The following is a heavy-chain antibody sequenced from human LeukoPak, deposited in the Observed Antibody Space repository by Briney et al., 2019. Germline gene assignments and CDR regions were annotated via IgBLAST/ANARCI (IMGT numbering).Heavy chain of an antibody. Sequence: GGSLRLSCTASGFTFGDYATSWVRQAPGKGLEWVGFIRSKAYGGTTEYAASVKGRFTISRDDSKSIAYLQMNSLKTEDTAVYYCTSPYDFWSGYDDAFDIWGQGTMVTVSS. V-gene: IGHV3-49*04. CDR1: GFTFGDYA. CDR2: IRSKAYGGTT. J-gene: IGHJ3*02. CDR3: TSPYDFWSGYDDAFDI. D-gene: IGHD3-3*01.